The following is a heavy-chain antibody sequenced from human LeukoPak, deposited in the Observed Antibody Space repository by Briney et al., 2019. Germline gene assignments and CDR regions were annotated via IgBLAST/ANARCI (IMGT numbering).Heavy chain of an antibody. CDR1: GYSFTGYY. J-gene: IGHJ4*02. V-gene: IGHV1-2*02. CDR3: AGDLEVRGVLYYFDY. CDR2: INPNSGGT. D-gene: IGHD3-10*01. Sequence: GASVKVSCKPSGYSFTGYYMHWVRQAPGQGLEWMGWINPNSGGTNYAQKFQDRVTMTRDTSISTAYMELSRLRSDDTAVYYCAGDLEVRGVLYYFDYWGQGTLVTVSS.